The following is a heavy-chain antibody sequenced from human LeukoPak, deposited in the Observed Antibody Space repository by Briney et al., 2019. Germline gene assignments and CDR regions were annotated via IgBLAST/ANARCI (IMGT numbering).Heavy chain of an antibody. CDR1: GFTFSSDA. J-gene: IGHJ3*02. V-gene: IGHV3-23*01. Sequence: QPGGSLRLSCAASGFTFSSDAMSWVRQAPGKGLEWVSAISGSGGSTYYADSVKGRFTISRDNSKNTLYLQMNSLRAEDTAVYYCARDFGYCSGGSCYSKFAFDIWGQGTMVTVSS. D-gene: IGHD2-15*01. CDR3: ARDFGYCSGGSCYSKFAFDI. CDR2: ISGSGGST.